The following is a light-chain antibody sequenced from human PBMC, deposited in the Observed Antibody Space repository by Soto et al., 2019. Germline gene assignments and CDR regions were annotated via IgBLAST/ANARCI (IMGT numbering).Light chain of an antibody. CDR3: PQANSFPYT. CDR2: ATS. CDR1: QVISSW. Sequence: DIQMTQSPSSVSASVGDRVTITCRATQVISSWLAWYQQKPGKAPKLLIYATSNLQSGVPSRFIGSGSGTDFTLTITSLQPEDFATYYWPQANSFPYTFGQGTKLEIK. V-gene: IGKV1-12*01. J-gene: IGKJ2*01.